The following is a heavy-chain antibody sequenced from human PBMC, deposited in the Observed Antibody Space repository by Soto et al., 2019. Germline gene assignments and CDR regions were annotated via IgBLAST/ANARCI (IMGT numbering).Heavy chain of an antibody. V-gene: IGHV4-61*08. D-gene: IGHD6-6*01. Sequence: PSETLSLACSVSGASVNSADYYWTWIRQPPGKGLEWLGYIYFTGSTNYNPSLKSRVTISLDTSKNQSSLKLRSVTAADTAVYYCSRDGIPNSSSPFVIGHWGRGTLVTVFS. CDR1: GASVNSADYY. CDR2: IYFTGST. J-gene: IGHJ5*02. CDR3: SRDGIPNSSSPFVIGH.